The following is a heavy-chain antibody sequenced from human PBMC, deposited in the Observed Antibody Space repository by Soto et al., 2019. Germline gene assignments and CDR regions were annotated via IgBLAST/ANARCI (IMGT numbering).Heavy chain of an antibody. CDR1: GFSLSTSGMC. Sequence: ESGPTLVNPTQTLTLTCTFSGFSLSTSGMCVSWIRQPPGKALEWLARIDWDDDKYYSTSLKTRLTISKDTSKNQVVLTMTNMDPVDTATYYCARIASEDYYYYGMDVWGQGTTVTVSS. CDR2: IDWDDDK. V-gene: IGHV2-70*11. CDR3: ARIASEDYYYYGMDV. J-gene: IGHJ6*02.